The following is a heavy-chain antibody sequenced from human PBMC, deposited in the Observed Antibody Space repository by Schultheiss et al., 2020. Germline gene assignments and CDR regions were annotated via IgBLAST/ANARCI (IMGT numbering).Heavy chain of an antibody. CDR1: GFTFGDYA. J-gene: IGHJ4*01. D-gene: IGHD1-26*01. V-gene: IGHV3-49*03. CDR3: ARGRELLRTVFDY. Sequence: GGSLRLSCTASGFTFGDYAMSWFRQAPGKGLEWVGFIRSKAYGGTTEYAASVKGSFTMSRDDSKSITYLQMKSLKTEDTAVYYCARGRELLRTVFDYWGQGTMVTVSS. CDR2: IRSKAYGGTT.